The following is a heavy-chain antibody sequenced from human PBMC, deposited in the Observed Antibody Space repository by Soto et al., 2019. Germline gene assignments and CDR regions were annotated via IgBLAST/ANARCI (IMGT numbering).Heavy chain of an antibody. J-gene: IGHJ4*02. CDR3: AKPHSGWYTPFDS. V-gene: IGHV3-33*06. CDR1: GFTFSSYG. CDR2: IWYDGSNK. Sequence: PGGSLRLSCAASGFTFSSYGMHWVRQAPGKGLEWVAVIWYDGSNKYYADSVKGRFTISRDNSKNTLYLQMNSLRAEDTAVYYCAKPHSGWYTPFDSWGQGTLVTVSS. D-gene: IGHD6-19*01.